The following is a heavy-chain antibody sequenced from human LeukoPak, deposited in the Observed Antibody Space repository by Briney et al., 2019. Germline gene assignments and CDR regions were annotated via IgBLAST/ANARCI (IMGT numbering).Heavy chain of an antibody. D-gene: IGHD2-8*01. Sequence: SWIRQPPGKGLEWIGEINHSGSTNYNPSLKSRVTISVDTSKNQFSLKLSSVTAADTAVYYCARGGMVYAYYYYGMDVWGQGTTVTVSS. V-gene: IGHV4-34*01. CDR2: INHSGST. CDR3: ARGGMVYAYYYYGMDV. J-gene: IGHJ6*02.